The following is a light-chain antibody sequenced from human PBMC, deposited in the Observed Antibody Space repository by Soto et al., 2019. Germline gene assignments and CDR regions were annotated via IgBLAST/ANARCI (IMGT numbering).Light chain of an antibody. Sequence: DSQMTQSPSTLSASVGDRVSITCRASQSSSDYLAWYQQKPGKAPKLLIYDASNLESGVPSTFSGSGSGTEFTLTISSLQPDDFATYYCQQYYTYWHMFGQGTKVDIK. V-gene: IGKV1-5*01. CDR1: QSSSDY. CDR2: DAS. J-gene: IGKJ1*01. CDR3: QQYYTYWHM.